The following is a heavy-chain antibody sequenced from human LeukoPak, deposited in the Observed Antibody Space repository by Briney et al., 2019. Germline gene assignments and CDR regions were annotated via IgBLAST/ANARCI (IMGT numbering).Heavy chain of an antibody. Sequence: PSETLSLTCAVYGGSFSGYYWSWIRQPPGKGLEWIGEINHSGSTNYNPSLKSRVTISVDTSKNQFSLKLSSVTAADTAVYYCARDFIPAAGGAFDIWGQGTMVTVSS. CDR2: INHSGST. CDR1: GGSFSGYY. CDR3: ARDFIPAAGGAFDI. J-gene: IGHJ3*02. D-gene: IGHD6-13*01. V-gene: IGHV4-34*01.